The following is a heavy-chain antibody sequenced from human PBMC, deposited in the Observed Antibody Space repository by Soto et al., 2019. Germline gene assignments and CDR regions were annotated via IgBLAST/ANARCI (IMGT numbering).Heavy chain of an antibody. CDR3: ARDCCRGELTY. CDR1: GGSISSYY. CDR2: IYYSGST. D-gene: IGHD2-21*01. J-gene: IGHJ4*02. V-gene: IGHV4-59*12. Sequence: SETLSLTCTVSGGSISSYYWSWIRQPPGKGLERIGYIYYSGSTYYNPSLKSRVTISVDTSKNQFSLKLSSVTAADTAVYYCARDCCRGELTYWGQGTLVTVSS.